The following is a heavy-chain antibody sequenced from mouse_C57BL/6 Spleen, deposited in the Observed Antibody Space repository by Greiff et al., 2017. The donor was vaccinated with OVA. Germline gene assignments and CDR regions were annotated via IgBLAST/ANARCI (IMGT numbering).Heavy chain of an antibody. V-gene: IGHV5-4*01. D-gene: IGHD2-4*01. J-gene: IGHJ4*01. CDR2: ISDGGSYT. CDR3: AREYDYDGRSGAMDY. CDR1: GFTFSSYA. Sequence: EVQLQESGGGLVKPGGSLKLSCAASGFTFSSYAMSWVRQTPEKRLEWVATISDGGSYTYYPDNVKGRFTISRDNAKNNLYLQMSHLKSEDTAMYYCAREYDYDGRSGAMDYWGQGTSVTVSS.